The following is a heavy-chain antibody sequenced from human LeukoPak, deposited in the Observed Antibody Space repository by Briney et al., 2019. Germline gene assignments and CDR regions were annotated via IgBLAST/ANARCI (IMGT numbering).Heavy chain of an antibody. J-gene: IGHJ4*02. Sequence: ASVKVSRKASGGTFSSYAISWVRQAPGQGLEWMGGIIPIFGTANYAQKFQGRVTITADESTSTAYMELSSLRSEDTAVYYCATDGGNWVNFDYWGQGTLVTVSS. CDR3: ATDGGNWVNFDY. CDR1: GGTFSSYA. CDR2: IIPIFGTA. V-gene: IGHV1-69*13. D-gene: IGHD4-23*01.